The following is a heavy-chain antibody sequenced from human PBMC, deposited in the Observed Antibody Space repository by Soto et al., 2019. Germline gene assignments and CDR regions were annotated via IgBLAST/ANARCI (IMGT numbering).Heavy chain of an antibody. CDR3: ARDFYESSGYCDY. CDR2: ISGYSGNT. D-gene: IGHD3-22*01. Sequence: QVQLVQSGAEVKKPGASVKVSCKAYSYTFSSYGLSWVRQAPGQGLEWMGWISGYSGNTVYTQRFKGRLTMATDTSTGTAYMELRSLRSDDTAVYYCARDFYESSGYCDYWGQGTLVTVSS. CDR1: SYTFSSYG. J-gene: IGHJ4*02. V-gene: IGHV1-18*01.